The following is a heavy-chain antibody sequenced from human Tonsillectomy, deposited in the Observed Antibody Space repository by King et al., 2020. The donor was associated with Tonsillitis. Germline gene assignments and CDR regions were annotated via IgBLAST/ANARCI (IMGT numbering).Heavy chain of an antibody. J-gene: IGHJ6*02. D-gene: IGHD4-17*01. V-gene: IGHV3-30-3*01. CDR3: ARDLTDDGDYLDHSPDYYYYYGMDV. CDR2: ISYDGSNK. CDR1: GFTFSSYA. Sequence: VQLVESGGGVVQPGRSLRLSCAASGFTFSSYAMHWVRQAPGKGLEWVAVISYDGSNKYYEDSVKGRFTISRDNSKNTLYLQMNSLRAEDTALYYCARDLTDDGDYLDHSPDYYYYYGMDVWGQGTTVTVSS.